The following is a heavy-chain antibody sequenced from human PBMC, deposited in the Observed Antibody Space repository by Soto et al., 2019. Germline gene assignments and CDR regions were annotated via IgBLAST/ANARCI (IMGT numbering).Heavy chain of an antibody. CDR1: GGTFSSYA. CDR2: IIPIFGTT. D-gene: IGHD2-2*01. J-gene: IGHJ5*02. CDR3: ARGVRICSSTSCYAGSWFDP. Sequence: ASVKVSCKASGGTFSSYAISWVRQAPGQGLEWMGGIIPIFGTTNYAQKFQGRVTITADESTSTAYMELSSLRSEDTAVYYCARGVRICSSTSCYAGSWFDPWGQGTLVTVSS. V-gene: IGHV1-69*13.